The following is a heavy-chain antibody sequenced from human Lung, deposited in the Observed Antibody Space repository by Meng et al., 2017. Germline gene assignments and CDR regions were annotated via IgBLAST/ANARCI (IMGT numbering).Heavy chain of an antibody. J-gene: IGHJ5*01. Sequence: QEQRQPAGPSLVHPSQTLPHTGAVPGDYDPRNPPAWNWIRPSPTKGLEWLGRTYYRAKWYSDYATSVRSRITINPDTPKNQFSLQLNSLTPADTAVYYCTGVGHKNWFDSWGQGTLVTVSS. CDR1: GDYDPRNPPA. CDR3: TGVGHKNWFDS. V-gene: IGHV6-1*01. D-gene: IGHD2-21*01. CDR2: TYYRAKWYS.